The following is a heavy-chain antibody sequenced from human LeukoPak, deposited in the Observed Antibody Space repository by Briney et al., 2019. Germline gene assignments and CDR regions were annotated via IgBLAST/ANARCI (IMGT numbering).Heavy chain of an antibody. V-gene: IGHV3-33*08. CDR3: ATGVYYDILTGSDY. CDR1: GFPLRYPW. D-gene: IGHD3-9*01. CDR2: IWYDGSNK. J-gene: IGHJ4*02. Sequence: GGSVRLPYALWGFPLRYPWMMGPRQAPGKGLEWVAVIWYDGSNKYYADSVKGRFTISRDNSKNTLYLQMNSLRAEDTAVYYCATGVYYDILTGSDYWGQGTLVTVSS.